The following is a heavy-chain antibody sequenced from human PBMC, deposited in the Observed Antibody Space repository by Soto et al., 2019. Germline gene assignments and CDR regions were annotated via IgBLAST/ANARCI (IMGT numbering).Heavy chain of an antibody. J-gene: IGHJ4*02. D-gene: IGHD3-22*01. Sequence: ASVKVSCKASGYTFTGYYMHWVRQAPGQGLEWMGWINPNSGGTNYAQKFQGWVTMTRDTSISTAYMELSRLRSDDTAVYYCARGADYYESSGYYRSRRYFDSWGQGTPVPVAP. CDR2: INPNSGGT. CDR1: GYTFTGYY. V-gene: IGHV1-2*04. CDR3: ARGADYYESSGYYRSRRYFDS.